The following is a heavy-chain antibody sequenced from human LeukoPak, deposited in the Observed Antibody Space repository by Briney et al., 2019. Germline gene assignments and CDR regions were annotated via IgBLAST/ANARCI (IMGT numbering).Heavy chain of an antibody. J-gene: IGHJ1*01. V-gene: IGHV3-23*01. D-gene: IGHD1-1*01. CDR3: AKDALNAVHKYFQH. Sequence: PGGSLRLSCAASGFTFSSYAMSWVCQAPGKGLEWVSTISGNSGSTYYADSVKGRFTISRDNSKNTLYLQMNSLRAEDTAVYYCAKDALNAVHKYFQHWGQGTLVTVSS. CDR1: GFTFSSYA. CDR2: ISGNSGST.